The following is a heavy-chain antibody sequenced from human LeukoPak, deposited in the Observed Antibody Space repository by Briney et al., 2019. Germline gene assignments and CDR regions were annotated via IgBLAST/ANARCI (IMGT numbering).Heavy chain of an antibody. V-gene: IGHV4-59*01. CDR3: ARGQVYMDV. CDR2: IYYSGST. Sequence: ETLSLTCTVPGGSISSYYWSWIRQPPGKGLEWIGYIYYSGSTNYNPSLKSRVTISVDTSKNQFSLKLSSVTAADTAVYYCARGQVYMDVWGKGTTVTISS. CDR1: GGSISSYY. J-gene: IGHJ6*03.